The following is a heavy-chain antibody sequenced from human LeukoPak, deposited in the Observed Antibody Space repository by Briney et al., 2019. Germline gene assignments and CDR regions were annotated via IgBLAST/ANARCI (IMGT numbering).Heavy chain of an antibody. D-gene: IGHD6-13*01. CDR3: ARGGTDYTSSSYYYAMDV. J-gene: IGHJ6*02. CDR1: GGSISSGGYY. CDR2: IYHSGST. V-gene: IGHV4-30-2*01. Sequence: SETLSLTCTVSGGSISSGGYYWSWIRQPPGKGLEWIGYIYHSGSTYYNPSLKSRVTISVDTSKNQFSLNLSSVTAADTAVYYCARGGTDYTSSSYYYAMDVWGQGTTVAVSS.